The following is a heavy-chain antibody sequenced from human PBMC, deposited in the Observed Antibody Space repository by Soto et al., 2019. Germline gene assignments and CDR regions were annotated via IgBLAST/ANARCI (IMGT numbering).Heavy chain of an antibody. Sequence: QVHLQESGPGLVKPLETLSLTCTVSGGSIRNVYWSWIRQPPGKGLEWIGFIFHSGNAKYNPSLKNRVTISVDTSKNQFSLSLDSVTAADTDVYFCPRAHAPTLPFDYWGQGTLVTVSS. CDR1: GGSIRNVY. J-gene: IGHJ4*01. V-gene: IGHV4-59*01. CDR2: IFHSGNA. CDR3: PRAHAPTLPFDY. D-gene: IGHD2-2*01.